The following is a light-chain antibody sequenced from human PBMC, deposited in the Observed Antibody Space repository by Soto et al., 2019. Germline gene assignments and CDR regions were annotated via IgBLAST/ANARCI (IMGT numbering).Light chain of an antibody. CDR1: SSNIGTNF. J-gene: IGLJ2*01. CDR3: AAWDDSLSGRV. Sequence: QSVLTQPPSASGTPGQRVTISCSGSSSNIGTNFVSWYQQLPGAAPKLLFDSNNQRPSGVPDRFSGSQSGTSASLAISGLRSEDEANYYCAAWDDSLSGRVFGGETQLTVL. CDR2: SNN. V-gene: IGLV1-47*02.